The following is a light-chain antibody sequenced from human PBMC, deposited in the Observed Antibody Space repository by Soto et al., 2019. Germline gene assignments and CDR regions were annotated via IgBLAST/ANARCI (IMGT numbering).Light chain of an antibody. CDR2: AAS. CDR3: QQGHSIPLT. CDR1: RSVSNY. J-gene: IGKJ1*01. V-gene: IGKV1-39*01. Sequence: DIQMTQSPSSLSASVGDRVTITCRASRSVSNYLNWYQQKPGKAPKLLIYAASSLQSGVPSRFSGSGSGTDFTLTIRSLQPEDFATYYCQQGHSIPLTFGQGTKVEIK.